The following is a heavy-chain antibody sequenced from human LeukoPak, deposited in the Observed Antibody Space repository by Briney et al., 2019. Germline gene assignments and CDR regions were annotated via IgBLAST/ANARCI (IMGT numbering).Heavy chain of an antibody. CDR2: ISSGSRYM. CDR1: GFTFSTYR. V-gene: IGHV3-21*06. CDR3: ATDVRDEYTSGWYPIGY. D-gene: IGHD6-19*01. J-gene: IGHJ4*02. Sequence: GGSLRLSCAASGFTFSTYRMNWVRQAPGKGLEWVSSISSGSRYMYYADSVKGRFTISRDNAKNSLYLLMNSLRAEDTAVYYCATDVRDEYTSGWYPIGYWGQGTLVTVSS.